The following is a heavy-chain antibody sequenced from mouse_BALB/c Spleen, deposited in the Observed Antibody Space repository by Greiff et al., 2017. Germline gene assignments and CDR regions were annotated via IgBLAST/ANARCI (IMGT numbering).Heavy chain of an antibody. CDR3: ASSYRYQYYYAMDY. J-gene: IGHJ4*01. Sequence: EVKLVESGPSLVKPSQTLSLTCSVTGDSITSGYWNWIRKFPGNKLEYMGYISYSGSTYYNPSLKSRISITRDTSKNQYYLQLNSVTTEDTATYYCASSYRYQYYYAMDYWGQGTSVTVSS. CDR1: GDSITSGY. V-gene: IGHV3-8*02. CDR2: ISYSGST. D-gene: IGHD2-14*01.